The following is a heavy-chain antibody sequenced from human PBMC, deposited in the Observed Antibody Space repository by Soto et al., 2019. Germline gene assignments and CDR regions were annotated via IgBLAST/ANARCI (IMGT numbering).Heavy chain of an antibody. J-gene: IGHJ6*02. V-gene: IGHV3-23*01. CDR1: GFTFSSYA. CDR3: ANDLILYYEGIDA. CDR2: ISGSGGST. Sequence: PGGSLRLSCAASGFTFSSYAMSWVRLAQGKGLDWISAISGSGGSTYYADSVKGRFTISKDNTKNTLYLQMNSLRADDTAVYYCANDLILYYEGIDAWGQGTTVTVSS.